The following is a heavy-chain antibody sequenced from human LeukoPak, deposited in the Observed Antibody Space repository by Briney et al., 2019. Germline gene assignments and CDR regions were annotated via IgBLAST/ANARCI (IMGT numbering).Heavy chain of an antibody. Sequence: ASVKVSCKASGYTFTSYARHWVRQAPGQRLEWMGWINAGNGNTEYSQKFQGRVTITRDTSASTAYMELSSLRSEDTAVYYCASCGGDCLYYGMDVWGQGTTVTVFS. J-gene: IGHJ6*02. CDR3: ASCGGDCLYYGMDV. CDR1: GYTFTSYA. D-gene: IGHD2-21*02. V-gene: IGHV1-3*01. CDR2: INAGNGNT.